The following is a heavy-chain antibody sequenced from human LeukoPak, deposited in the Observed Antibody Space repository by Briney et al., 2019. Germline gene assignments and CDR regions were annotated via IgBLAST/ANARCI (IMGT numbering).Heavy chain of an antibody. CDR2: ISYDGSNK. CDR3: ARDALWFGENDY. J-gene: IGHJ4*02. V-gene: IGHV3-30-3*01. CDR1: GFTFSNAW. D-gene: IGHD3-10*01. Sequence: GGSLRLSCAASGFTFSNAWMNWVRQAPGKGLEWVAVISYDGSNKYYADSVKGRFTISRDNSKNTLYLQMNSLRAEDTAVYYCARDALWFGENDYWGQGTLVTVSS.